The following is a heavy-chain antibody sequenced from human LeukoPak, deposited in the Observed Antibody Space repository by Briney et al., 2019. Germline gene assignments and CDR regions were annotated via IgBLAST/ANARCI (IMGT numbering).Heavy chain of an antibody. D-gene: IGHD6-19*01. V-gene: IGHV4-59*08. CDR1: GGTISSYY. CDR2: IHYSGST. Sequence: SSETLSLTCTVSGGTISSYYWNWIRQPPGKGLEWIGYIHYSGSTKYNPSLKSQVTISVDTSKNQFSLKLSSVTAADTAVYYCARWYSSGWAFDYWGQGTLVTVSS. CDR3: ARWYSSGWAFDY. J-gene: IGHJ4*02.